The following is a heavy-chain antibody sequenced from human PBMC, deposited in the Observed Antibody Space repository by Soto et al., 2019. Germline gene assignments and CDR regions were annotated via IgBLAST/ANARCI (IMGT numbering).Heavy chain of an antibody. V-gene: IGHV1-3*01. D-gene: IGHD5-12*01. CDR1: GYTFTSYA. J-gene: IGHJ6*03. Sequence: QVQLVQSGAEVKKPGASVKVSCKASGYTFTSYAMHWVRQAPGQRLEWMGWINAGNGNTKYSQKFQGRVTITRDTSASTAYIELSSLRSEDTAVYYCARHPYSGYEAYYYYYMDVWGKGTTVTVSS. CDR3: ARHPYSGYEAYYYYYMDV. CDR2: INAGNGNT.